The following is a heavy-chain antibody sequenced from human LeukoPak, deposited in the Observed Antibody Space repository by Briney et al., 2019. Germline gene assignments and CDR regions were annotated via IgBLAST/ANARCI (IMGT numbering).Heavy chain of an antibody. CDR3: ARDLLAGSPDY. CDR2: IYYSGST. CDR1: GGSISSYY. J-gene: IGHJ4*02. D-gene: IGHD1-26*01. V-gene: IGHV4-59*12. Sequence: SETLSLTCTVSGGSISSYYWSWIRQPPGKGLAWIGYIYYSGSTNYNPSLKSRVTISVDTSKNQFSLKLSSVTAADTAVYYCARDLLAGSPDYWGQGTLVTVSS.